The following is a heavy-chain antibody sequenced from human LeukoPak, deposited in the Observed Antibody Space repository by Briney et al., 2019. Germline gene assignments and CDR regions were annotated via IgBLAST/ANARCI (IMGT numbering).Heavy chain of an antibody. D-gene: IGHD6-19*01. CDR2: IKQDGSET. V-gene: IGHV3-7*03. Sequence: GGCLRLSCAASGFTFSSDWMSCGRQAPGKGLEWVANIKQDGSETYYVDSVKGRFTISRDNAKNSLYLQMNSLRAEDTAVYYCARDRAFPSGGWYDYWGQGTLVTVSS. CDR3: ARDRAFPSGGWYDY. CDR1: GFTFSSDW. J-gene: IGHJ4*02.